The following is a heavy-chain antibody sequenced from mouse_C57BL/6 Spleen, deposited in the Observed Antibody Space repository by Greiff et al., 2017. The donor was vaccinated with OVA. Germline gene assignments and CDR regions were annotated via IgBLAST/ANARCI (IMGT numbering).Heavy chain of an antibody. CDR3: ARSPDGYHWYFGG. CDR2: IRNKANGYTT. Sequence: EVKLMESGGGLVQPGGSLSLSCAASGFTFTDYYMSWVRQPPGTALEWLGFIRNKANGYTTEYSASVKGRFTISRDNSQSILYLQMNALRAEDSATYYCARSPDGYHWYFGGWGTGTTVTVSS. D-gene: IGHD2-3*01. V-gene: IGHV7-3*01. CDR1: GFTFTDYY. J-gene: IGHJ1*03.